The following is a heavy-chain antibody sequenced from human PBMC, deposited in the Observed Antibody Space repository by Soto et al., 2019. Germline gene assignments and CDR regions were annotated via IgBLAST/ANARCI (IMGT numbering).Heavy chain of an antibody. V-gene: IGHV1-69*01. CDR1: GGTFSSYA. CDR3: ARGRWGYNCNHGFDY. D-gene: IGHD1-20*01. Sequence: QVQLVQSGAEVKKPGSSVKVSCKASGGTFSSYAISWVRQAPGQGLEWMGGIIPIFGTANYAQKFQGRVTITADESTSAAYMELSSLRADDTAVYYCARGRWGYNCNHGFDYWGQGTRVTVSS. CDR2: IIPIFGTA. J-gene: IGHJ4*02.